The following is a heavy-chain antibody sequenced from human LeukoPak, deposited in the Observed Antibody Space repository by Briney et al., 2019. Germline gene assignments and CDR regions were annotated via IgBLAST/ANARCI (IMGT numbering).Heavy chain of an antibody. Sequence: GGSLSLSCAASGFTFSSYSMNWVRQAPGPGLEWDSYISSSSSTIYYADSVKGRFTISRDNAKNSLYLQMNSLRAEDTAVYYCARGTTAIVGATYGVDYWGQGTLVTVSS. J-gene: IGHJ4*02. D-gene: IGHD1-26*01. CDR2: ISSSSSTI. CDR1: GFTFSSYS. CDR3: ARGTTAIVGATYGVDY. V-gene: IGHV3-48*01.